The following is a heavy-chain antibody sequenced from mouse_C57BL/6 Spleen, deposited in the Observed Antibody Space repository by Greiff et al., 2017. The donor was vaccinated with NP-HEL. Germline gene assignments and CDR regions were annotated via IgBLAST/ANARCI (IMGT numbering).Heavy chain of an antibody. CDR3: ARFGGYFDV. CDR1: GYTFTSYW. Sequence: VQLQQPGAELVKPGASVKLSCKASGYTFTSYWMQWVKQRPGQGLEWIGEIDPSDSYTNYNQKFKGKATLTVDTSSSTAYMQLSSLTSEDSAVYYCARFGGYFDVWGTGTTVTVSS. V-gene: IGHV1-50*01. CDR2: IDPSDSYT. J-gene: IGHJ1*03.